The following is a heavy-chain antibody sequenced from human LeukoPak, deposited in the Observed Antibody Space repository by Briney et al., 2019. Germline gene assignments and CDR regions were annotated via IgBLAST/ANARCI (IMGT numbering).Heavy chain of an antibody. V-gene: IGHV1-24*01. CDR3: ATDPLVRGNYYGMDV. D-gene: IGHD3-10*01. Sequence: ASVKVSCKVSGYTLIELSMHWVRQAPGKGLEWMGGFDPEDGETIYAQKFQGRVTMTEDTSTDTAYMELSSLRSEDTAVYYCATDPLVRGNYYGMDVWGQGTTVTVSS. CDR2: FDPEDGET. CDR1: GYTLIELS. J-gene: IGHJ6*02.